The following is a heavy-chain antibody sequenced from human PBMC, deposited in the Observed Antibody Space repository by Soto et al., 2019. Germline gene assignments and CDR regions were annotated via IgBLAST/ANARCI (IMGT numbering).Heavy chain of an antibody. CDR2: ISGSSDST. CDR1: GFTFSSYA. D-gene: IGHD6-13*01. Sequence: GGSLRLSCAASGFTFSSYAFSWVRQAPGKGLEWVSVISGSSDSTYYADSVKGRFTISRDNSKNTLYLQMNSLRAEDTAVYYCAKGPRAASGPTLWFDPWGQGTLVTVSS. CDR3: AKGPRAASGPTLWFDP. V-gene: IGHV3-23*01. J-gene: IGHJ5*02.